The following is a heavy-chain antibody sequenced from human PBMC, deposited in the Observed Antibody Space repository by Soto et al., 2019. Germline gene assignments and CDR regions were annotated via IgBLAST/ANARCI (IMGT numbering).Heavy chain of an antibody. Sequence: ASVKVSCKASGYTFSTYGISWVRQAPGQGLEWMGWISTYNGITTYAQKVQGRVTMTIDTSTSTANMELRSLRSDGTAVYYCARERSGSYSGVLYFDYWGRGTLVTVSS. CDR1: GYTFSTYG. V-gene: IGHV1-18*04. J-gene: IGHJ4*02. D-gene: IGHD1-26*01. CDR2: ISTYNGIT. CDR3: ARERSGSYSGVLYFDY.